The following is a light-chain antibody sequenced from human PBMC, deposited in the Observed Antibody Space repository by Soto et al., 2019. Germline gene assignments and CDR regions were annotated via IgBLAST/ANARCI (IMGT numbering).Light chain of an antibody. V-gene: IGLV2-14*01. J-gene: IGLJ1*01. Sequence: QSVLTQPASVSGSPGQSITISCTGTSSDVGGYNYVSWYQQHPGKATKLMIYVVTDRPSGVSSRFSGSKSGNTASLTISGLQAEDEADYYCSSYTSSSTLFGTGTKLTVL. CDR3: SSYTSSSTL. CDR1: SSDVGGYNY. CDR2: VVT.